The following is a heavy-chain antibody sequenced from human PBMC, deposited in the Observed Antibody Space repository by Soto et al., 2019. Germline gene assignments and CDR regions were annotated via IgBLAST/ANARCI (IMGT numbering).Heavy chain of an antibody. D-gene: IGHD6-13*01. J-gene: IGHJ3*02. CDR1: GGTFSSYA. V-gene: IGHV1-69*06. CDR2: IIPIFGTA. Sequence: SVKVSCKASGGTFSSYAISWVRQAPGQGLEWMGGIIPIFGTANYAQKFQGRVTITADKSTSTAYMELSSLRSEDTAAYYCARVAGSSSWYRGAFDIWGQGTMVTVSS. CDR3: ARVAGSSSWYRGAFDI.